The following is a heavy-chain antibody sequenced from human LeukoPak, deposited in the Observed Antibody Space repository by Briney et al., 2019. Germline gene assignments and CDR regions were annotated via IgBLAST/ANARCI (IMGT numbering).Heavy chain of an antibody. CDR1: GFTFSSYW. V-gene: IGHV3-74*01. CDR3: TRDHGLDV. Sequence: RGSLRLSCAASGFTFSSYWMSWVHQAPGKGLMWVSQINSDGSATSCADPVKGRCTISRDNAKNMLYLEMNSLRVEDTAVYFCTRDHGLDVWGQGTTVTVSS. CDR2: INSDGSAT. J-gene: IGHJ6*02.